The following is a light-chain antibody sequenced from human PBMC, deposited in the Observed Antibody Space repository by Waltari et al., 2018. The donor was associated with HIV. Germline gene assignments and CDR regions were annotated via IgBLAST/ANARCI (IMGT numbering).Light chain of an antibody. J-gene: IGLJ2*01. CDR1: SSNIGANNY. Sequence: QSALTQPASVSGSSGQSITISCTGTSSNIGANNYVSWYQQHPGKAPKLIIYDVTKRPSGVSNRFSGSKSGNTASLTISGLQAEDEADYHCCSYAGSESSGVFGGGTKLTVL. CDR3: CSYAGSESSGV. V-gene: IGLV2-23*02. CDR2: DVT.